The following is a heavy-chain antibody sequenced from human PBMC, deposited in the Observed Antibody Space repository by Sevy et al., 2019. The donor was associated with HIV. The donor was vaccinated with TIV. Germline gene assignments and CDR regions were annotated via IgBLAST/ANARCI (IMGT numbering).Heavy chain of an antibody. Sequence: GGSLRLSCAASGFTFNDSAMYWVRQAPGKGLEWVSGINWNSGSIGYGDSVKGRFTISRDNAKNSLYLQMNSLMVEDTAFYYCAKGYGLDYWGQGTLVTVSS. J-gene: IGHJ4*02. CDR1: GFTFNDSA. V-gene: IGHV3-9*01. CDR2: INWNSGSI. D-gene: IGHD3-10*01. CDR3: AKGYGLDY.